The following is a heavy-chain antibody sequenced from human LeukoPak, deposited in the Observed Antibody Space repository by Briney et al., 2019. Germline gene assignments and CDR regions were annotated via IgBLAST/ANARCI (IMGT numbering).Heavy chain of an antibody. V-gene: IGHV3-33*01. D-gene: IGHD2-8*02. CDR1: GFRFSSYG. Sequence: GGSLRLSCAVSGFRFSSYGMHWVRQAPGKGLEWVAGIQHDGSKRYYADSVKGRFIVSRDDSKSTLYLQMNSLRDDDSAVYYCARDLGWWGIEASDIWGQGTMVTVSS. CDR3: ARDLGWWGIEASDI. CDR2: IQHDGSKR. J-gene: IGHJ3*02.